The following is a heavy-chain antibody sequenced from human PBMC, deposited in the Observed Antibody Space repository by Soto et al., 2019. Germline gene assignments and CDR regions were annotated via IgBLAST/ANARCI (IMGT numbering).Heavy chain of an antibody. V-gene: IGHV1-18*01. CDR3: ARDLVVSSLGPPDAFDS. Sequence: ASVKVSCKASGYTFTSYGISWVRQAPGQGLEWMGWISAYNGNTNYAQKLQGRVTMTTDTSTSTAYMELRSLRSDDTAVYYCARDLVVSSLGPPDAFDSWGQGTMVTVSS. CDR2: ISAYNGNT. D-gene: IGHD2-15*01. CDR1: GYTFTSYG. J-gene: IGHJ3*02.